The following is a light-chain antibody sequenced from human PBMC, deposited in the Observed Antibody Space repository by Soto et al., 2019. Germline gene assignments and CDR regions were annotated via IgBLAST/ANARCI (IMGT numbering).Light chain of an antibody. CDR3: CSYVGSNNYV. V-gene: IGLV2-8*01. CDR2: EVT. Sequence: QSALTQPPSASGSPGQSVAIFCTGTSSDVGGYNYVSWYQQYPGKAPKLIMYEVTKRPSGVPDRFSGSKSGNTASLTVSGLQAEDEADYYCCSYVGSNNYVFGTGTKLTVL. CDR1: SSDVGGYNY. J-gene: IGLJ1*01.